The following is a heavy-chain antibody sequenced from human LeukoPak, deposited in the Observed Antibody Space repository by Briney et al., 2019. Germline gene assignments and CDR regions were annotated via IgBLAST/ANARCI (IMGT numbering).Heavy chain of an antibody. J-gene: IGHJ4*02. CDR1: GYTFTSYY. V-gene: IGHV1-46*01. D-gene: IGHD3-10*01. CDR3: ARDELRGAAVH. Sequence: ASVNVSCKASGYTFTSYYMHWVRQDPGQGLEWMGIINPSGGSTSYAQKFQGRVTTTRDTSTSTVYMELSSLRSEDTAVYYCARDELRGAAVHWGQGTLVTVSS. CDR2: INPSGGST.